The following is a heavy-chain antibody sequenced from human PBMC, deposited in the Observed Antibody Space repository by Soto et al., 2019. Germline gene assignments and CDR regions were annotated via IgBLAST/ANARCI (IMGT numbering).Heavy chain of an antibody. CDR3: AREEWELNESYFDY. CDR1: GFTFSSYE. V-gene: IGHV3-48*03. Sequence: PGGSLRLSCAASGFTFSSYEMNWVRQAPGKGLEWVSYISSSGSTIYYADSVKGRFTISRDNAKNSLYLQMNSLRAEDTAVYYCAREEWELNESYFDYWGQGALVTVSS. CDR2: ISSSGSTI. D-gene: IGHD1-26*01. J-gene: IGHJ4*02.